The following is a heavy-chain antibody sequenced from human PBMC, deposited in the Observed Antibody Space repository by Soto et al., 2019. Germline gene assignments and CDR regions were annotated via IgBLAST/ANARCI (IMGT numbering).Heavy chain of an antibody. CDR1: GFTFRNYA. Sequence: EVQLLESGGGLVQPGGSLRLSCAASGFTFRNYAMSWVRQAPGKGLEWVSVISGSGGSTFYADSVKGRFTISRDNSKNTLYRQMNSLRAEDTGVYYCAKDQAGDAYNYGYWGQGTLVTVSS. J-gene: IGHJ4*02. D-gene: IGHD5-12*01. CDR3: AKDQAGDAYNYGY. CDR2: ISGSGGST. V-gene: IGHV3-23*01.